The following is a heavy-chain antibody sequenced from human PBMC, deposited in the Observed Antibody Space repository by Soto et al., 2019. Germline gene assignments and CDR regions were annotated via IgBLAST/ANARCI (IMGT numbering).Heavy chain of an antibody. CDR1: GGSISSYY. J-gene: IGHJ3*02. Sequence: PSETLSLTCTVSGGSISSYYWSWIRQPPGKGLEWIGYIYYSGSTNYNPSLKSRVTISVDTSKNQFSLKLSSVTAADTAVYYCAIFRYSGYDLGTFDIWRQGTMVTVSS. D-gene: IGHD5-12*01. V-gene: IGHV4-59*01. CDR2: IYYSGST. CDR3: AIFRYSGYDLGTFDI.